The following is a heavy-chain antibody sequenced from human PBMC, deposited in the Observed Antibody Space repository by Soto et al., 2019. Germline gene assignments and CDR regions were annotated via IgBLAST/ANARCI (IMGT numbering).Heavy chain of an antibody. CDR2: MSYDGNYI. V-gene: IGHV3-30-3*01. D-gene: IGHD6-19*01. J-gene: IGHJ3*02. CDR1: GITFSRHA. CDR3: ARDLYSSGWGDAFDM. Sequence: QVQVVESGGGVVQPGRSLRLSCAASGITFSRHAMHWVRQVPGKGLEWVAIMSYDGNYISYGDSVRGRFTISRDSSKDMLYLQMHSLRPEDTGVYFCARDLYSSGWGDAFDMWGQGTMVTVSS.